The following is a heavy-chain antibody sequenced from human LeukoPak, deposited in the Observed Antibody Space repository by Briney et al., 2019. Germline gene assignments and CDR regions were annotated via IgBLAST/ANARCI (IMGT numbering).Heavy chain of an antibody. D-gene: IGHD3-22*01. CDR3: AKGSYYDSSGSFYFDY. V-gene: IGHV3-23*01. CDR2: ISGSGDNT. Sequence: EGSLRLSCAASGFTFSSYAMSWVRQAPGKGLEWVSGISGSGDNTYYADSVKGRFTISRDNSKNTLYVQVNSLGTEDTAAYYCAKGSYYDSSGSFYFDYWGQGTLVTVSS. J-gene: IGHJ4*02. CDR1: GFTFSSYA.